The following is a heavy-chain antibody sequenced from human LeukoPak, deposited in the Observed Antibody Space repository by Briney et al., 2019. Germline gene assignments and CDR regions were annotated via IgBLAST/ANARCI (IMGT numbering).Heavy chain of an antibody. D-gene: IGHD6-19*01. CDR3: ARLYSSGWYSGYYYMDV. Sequence: PGGSLRLSCAASGFTFSSYWMSWVRQAPGKGLEWVANVKQDGSEKYYVDSVKGRFTISRDNAKNSLYLQMNSLRAEDTAVYYCARLYSSGWYSGYYYMDVWGKGTTVTVSS. CDR1: GFTFSSYW. CDR2: VKQDGSEK. V-gene: IGHV3-7*01. J-gene: IGHJ6*03.